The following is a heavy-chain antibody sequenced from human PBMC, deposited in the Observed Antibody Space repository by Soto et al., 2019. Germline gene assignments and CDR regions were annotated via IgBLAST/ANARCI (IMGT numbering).Heavy chain of an antibody. D-gene: IGHD2-2*01. CDR2: INHSGST. CDR3: ARGGLFCSSTSCYVSKRYYYGMDV. Sequence: SETLSLTCAVSGGSFSGYYWSWIRQPPGKGLEWIGEINHSGSTNYNPSLKSRVTISVDTSKNQFSLKLSFVTAADTAVYYCARGGLFCSSTSCYVSKRYYYGMDVWGQGTTVTVSS. V-gene: IGHV4-34*01. J-gene: IGHJ6*02. CDR1: GGSFSGYY.